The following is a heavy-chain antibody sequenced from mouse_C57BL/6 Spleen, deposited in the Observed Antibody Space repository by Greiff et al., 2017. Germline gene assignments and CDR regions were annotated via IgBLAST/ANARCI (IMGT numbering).Heavy chain of an antibody. V-gene: IGHV5-12*01. D-gene: IGHD2-4*01. J-gene: IGHJ4*01. Sequence: DVKLVESGGGLVQPGGSLKLSCAASGFTFSDYYMYWVRQTPEKRLEWVAYISNGGGSTYYPDTVKGRFTISRDNAKNTLYLQMSRLKSEDTAMYYCARHTIPYYYDYGGYAMDYWGQGTSVTVSS. CDR1: GFTFSDYY. CDR3: ARHTIPYYYDYGGYAMDY. CDR2: ISNGGGST.